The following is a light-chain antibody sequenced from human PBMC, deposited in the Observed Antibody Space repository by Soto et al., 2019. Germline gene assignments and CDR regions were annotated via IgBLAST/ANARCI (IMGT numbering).Light chain of an antibody. J-gene: IGKJ1*01. V-gene: IGKV1-39*01. Sequence: DIQMTQSPSSLSASVGDRVSITCRASQTISSYLNWYQQKPGQAPKLLIYGTSSLQSGVPSRFSGSASGTDFTLTISSLQTEDFATYYCQQTYDTPRTFGQGTKVEIK. CDR3: QQTYDTPRT. CDR1: QTISSY. CDR2: GTS.